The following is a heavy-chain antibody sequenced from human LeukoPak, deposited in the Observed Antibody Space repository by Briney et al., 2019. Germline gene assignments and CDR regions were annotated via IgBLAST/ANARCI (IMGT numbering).Heavy chain of an antibody. J-gene: IGHJ4*01. CDR1: GLTFNTYW. D-gene: IGHD6-19*01. CDR2: IKKDGSET. V-gene: IGHV3-7*04. Sequence: GGSLRLSCAASGLTFNTYWMNWVRQAPGKGPEWVANIKKDGSETKYVESVKGRFTISRDNATNSVYLEMNSLRVEDTAVYYCVGGVGWLSDYWGHGTLVTVSS. CDR3: VGGVGWLSDY.